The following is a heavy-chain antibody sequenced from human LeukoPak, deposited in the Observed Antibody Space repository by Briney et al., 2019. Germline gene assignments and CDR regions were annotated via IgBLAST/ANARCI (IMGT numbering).Heavy chain of an antibody. J-gene: IGHJ4*02. Sequence: PSETLSLTCTVSGDPISSRGYYWGWIRQPPGKGLEWIGIIHFSGTPYYNPFLKSRVNISVDTSKNQFSLKLTSVAASDTAVYYCARFRGVVSSSLLDFWGQGTLVTVSS. D-gene: IGHD3-10*01. CDR1: GDPISSRGYY. CDR3: ARFRGVVSSSLLDF. V-gene: IGHV4-39*01. CDR2: IHFSGTP.